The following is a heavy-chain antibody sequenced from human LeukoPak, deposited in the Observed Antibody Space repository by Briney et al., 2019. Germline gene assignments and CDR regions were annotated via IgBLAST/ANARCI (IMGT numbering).Heavy chain of an antibody. V-gene: IGHV1-2*04. CDR1: GYTFTGYY. J-gene: IGHJ4*02. CDR2: INPNSGGT. D-gene: IGHD6-13*01. Sequence: ASVKVSCKASGYTFTGYYMHWVRQAPGQGLKWMGWINPNSGGTNYAQKFQGWVTMTRDTSISTAYMELSRLRSDDTAVYYCARGEYSSSWFNFDYWGQGTLVTVSS. CDR3: ARGEYSSSWFNFDY.